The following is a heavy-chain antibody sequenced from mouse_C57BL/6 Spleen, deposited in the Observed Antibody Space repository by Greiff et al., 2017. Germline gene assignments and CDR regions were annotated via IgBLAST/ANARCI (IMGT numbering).Heavy chain of an antibody. D-gene: IGHD1-1*01. CDR3: AREEYYGSSSAWFAY. CDR2: IYPGDGDT. V-gene: IGHV1-80*01. J-gene: IGHJ3*01. CDR1: GYAFSSYW. Sequence: VQLQQSGAELVKPGASVKISCKASGYAFSSYWMNWVKQRPGKGLEWIGQIYPGDGDTNYNGKFKGKATLTADKSSSTAYMQLSSLTSEDSAVYFCAREEYYGSSSAWFAYWGQGTLVTVSA.